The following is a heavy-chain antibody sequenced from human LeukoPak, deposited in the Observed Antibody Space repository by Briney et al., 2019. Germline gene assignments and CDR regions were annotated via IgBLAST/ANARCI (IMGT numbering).Heavy chain of an antibody. CDR1: GFTFSSNW. D-gene: IGHD2-2*01. J-gene: IGHJ4*02. Sequence: GGSLRLSCAASGFTFSSNWMSWVRQAPGKGLEWVANIKRDGSEKYYVDSVKGRFTISRDNAKNSLYMQMNSLRAEDTAVYHCARSSSRGLSGAAAFDYWGRGTLVTVSS. CDR3: ARSSSRGLSGAAAFDY. V-gene: IGHV3-7*01. CDR2: IKRDGSEK.